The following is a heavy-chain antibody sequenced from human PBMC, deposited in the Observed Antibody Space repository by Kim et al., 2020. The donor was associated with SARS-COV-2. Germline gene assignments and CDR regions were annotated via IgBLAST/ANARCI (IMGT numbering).Heavy chain of an antibody. CDR1: GFTFSNAW. J-gene: IGHJ4*02. CDR3: TTGSLLSSGWYIGPSDFDY. Sequence: GGSLRLSCAASGFTFSNAWMSWVRQAPGKGLEWVGRIKSKTDGGTTDYAAPVKGRFTISRDDSKNTLYLQMNSLKTEDTAVYYCTTGSLLSSGWYIGPSDFDYWGQGTLVTVSS. CDR2: IKSKTDGGTT. V-gene: IGHV3-15*01. D-gene: IGHD6-19*01.